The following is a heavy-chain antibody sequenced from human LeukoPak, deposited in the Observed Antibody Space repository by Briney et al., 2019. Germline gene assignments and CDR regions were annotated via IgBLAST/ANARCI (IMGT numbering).Heavy chain of an antibody. Sequence: PSETLSLTCAVYGGSFSGYYWSWIRQPPGKGLEWIGEINHGGSTNYNPSLKSRVTISVDTSKNQFSLKLSSVAAADTAVYYCARAPSGIAAAGAFHYYYYMDVWGKGTTVTVSS. CDR3: ARAPSGIAAAGAFHYYYYMDV. CDR2: INHGGST. D-gene: IGHD6-13*01. J-gene: IGHJ6*03. V-gene: IGHV4-34*01. CDR1: GGSFSGYY.